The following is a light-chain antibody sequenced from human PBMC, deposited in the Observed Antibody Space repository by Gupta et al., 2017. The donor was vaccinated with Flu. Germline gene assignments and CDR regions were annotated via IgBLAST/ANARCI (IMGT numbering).Light chain of an antibody. CDR1: QGISTY. Sequence: DILLTQSPSFLSASLGDRVTITCRASQGISTYVAWYQQKPGKAPKLLMYAASTMQSGVPSRFSGSGSGTEFILTIISLQPEDFATYYCQQLNSYPYSFGQGTKLEIK. J-gene: IGKJ2*03. CDR2: AAS. V-gene: IGKV1-9*01. CDR3: QQLNSYPYS.